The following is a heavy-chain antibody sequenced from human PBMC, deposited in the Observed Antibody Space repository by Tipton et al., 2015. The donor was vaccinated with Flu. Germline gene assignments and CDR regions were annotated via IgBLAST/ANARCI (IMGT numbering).Heavy chain of an antibody. V-gene: IGHV3-15*01. D-gene: IGHD4-11*01. CDR3: TTEPGTVTPPRGIYYYYMDV. J-gene: IGHJ6*03. CDR1: GFTFSNAW. Sequence: SLRLSCAASGFTFSNAWMSWVRQAPGKGLEWVGRIKSKTDGGTTDYAAPVKGRFTISRDDSKNTLYLQMNSLKTEDTAVYYCTTEPGTVTPPRGIYYYYMDVWGKGTTVTFSS. CDR2: IKSKTDGGTT.